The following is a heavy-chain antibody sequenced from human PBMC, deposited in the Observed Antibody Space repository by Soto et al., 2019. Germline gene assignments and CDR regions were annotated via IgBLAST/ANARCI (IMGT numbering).Heavy chain of an antibody. CDR1: GFTFRTYS. Sequence: EVQLVESGGGLVKPGESLRLSCAASGFTFRTYSMNWVRQAPGKGLEWVSLISSSSSYIYYADSLKGRFTISRDNAKTALYLEMNNRRDEDTAVYYCERFVSDTANNDHWSQGTLVTVSS. J-gene: IGHJ4*02. D-gene: IGHD2-21*02. CDR3: ERFVSDTANNDH. V-gene: IGHV3-21*01. CDR2: ISSSSSYI.